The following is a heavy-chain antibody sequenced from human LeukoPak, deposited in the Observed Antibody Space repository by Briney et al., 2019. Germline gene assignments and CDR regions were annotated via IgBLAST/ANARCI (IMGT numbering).Heavy chain of an antibody. V-gene: IGHV3-21*01. J-gene: IGHJ4*02. D-gene: IGHD3-22*01. CDR2: ISSSSSYI. CDR1: GFTFSSYS. CDR3: ARTNYHDSQAFDY. Sequence: PGGSLKLSCAASGFTFSSYSMNWVRQAPGKGLEWVSSISSSSSYIYYADSVKGRFTISRDNAKNSLYLQMNSLRAEDTAVYYCARTNYHDSQAFDYWGQGTLVTVSS.